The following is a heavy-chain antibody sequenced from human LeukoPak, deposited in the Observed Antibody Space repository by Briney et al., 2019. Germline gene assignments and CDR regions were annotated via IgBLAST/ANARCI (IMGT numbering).Heavy chain of an antibody. CDR2: ISSSSSTI. D-gene: IGHD3-22*01. CDR3: ARGNRGNYYDGIRGDY. V-gene: IGHV3-48*01. Sequence: GGSLRLSCAASGFTFSSYSMNWVRQAPGKGLEWVSYISSSSSTIYYADSVKGRFTISRDNAKNSLYLQMNSLRAEDTAVYYCARGNRGNYYDGIRGDYWGQGTLVTVSS. CDR1: GFTFSSYS. J-gene: IGHJ4*02.